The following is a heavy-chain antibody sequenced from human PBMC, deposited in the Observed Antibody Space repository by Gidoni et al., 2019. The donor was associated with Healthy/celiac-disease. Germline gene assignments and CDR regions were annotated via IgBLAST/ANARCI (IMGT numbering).Heavy chain of an antibody. CDR1: GGSLSSSSYY. CDR2: IYYSGST. Sequence: QLQLQESGPGLVKPSETLSLTCTVSGGSLSSSSYYWGCIRQPPGKGLEWIGSIYYSGSTYYTPSLKSRVTISVDTSKNQFSLKLSSVTAADTAVYYCARPFGYSSSWYFAFDIWGQGTMFTVSS. V-gene: IGHV4-39*01. D-gene: IGHD6-13*01. CDR3: ARPFGYSSSWYFAFDI. J-gene: IGHJ3*02.